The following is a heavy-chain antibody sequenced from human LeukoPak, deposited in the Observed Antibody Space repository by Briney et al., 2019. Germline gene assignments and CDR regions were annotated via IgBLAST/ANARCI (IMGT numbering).Heavy chain of an antibody. D-gene: IGHD6-19*01. Sequence: GGSLRLSCAASGFIFSGYSMSWVRQAPGKGLEWVSNICVDISTTYYADSVKGRFTISRDNARNSLYLQMSSLRDEDTAVYYCAKEVPLRSSGWYVSFDYYYYYGMDVWGQGTTVTVSS. CDR2: ICVDISTT. CDR1: GFIFSGYS. J-gene: IGHJ6*02. CDR3: AKEVPLRSSGWYVSFDYYYYYGMDV. V-gene: IGHV3-48*02.